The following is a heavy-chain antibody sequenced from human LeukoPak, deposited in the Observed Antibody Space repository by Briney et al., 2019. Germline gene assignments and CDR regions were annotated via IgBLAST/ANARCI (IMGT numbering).Heavy chain of an antibody. CDR3: ATDPYCSSTSWYKGPYYYRDV. J-gene: IGHJ6*03. Sequence: ASVQISCKVSGYTFTDYYMHWVQQAPGKGLEWMGLVDPEDGETIYAEKFQGRVTITADTSTDTAYMELSSLRSEDTGVYYCATDPYCSSTSWYKGPYYYRDVWGKGTTVTVSS. D-gene: IGHD2-2*02. CDR1: GYTFTDYY. CDR2: VDPEDGET. V-gene: IGHV1-69-2*01.